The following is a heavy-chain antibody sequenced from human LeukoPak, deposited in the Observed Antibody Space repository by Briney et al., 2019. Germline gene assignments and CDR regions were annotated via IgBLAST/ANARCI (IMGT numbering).Heavy chain of an antibody. CDR1: NGSISSGTYY. Sequence: SETLSLICTVSNGSISSGTYYWAWIRQPPGKGLEWIGSVYYSGSTYYNPSLKSRVTMSVDTPKNQFSLKLSSVTAADTAVYYCARPSGSSWYAYYFDPWGQGSLVTVSS. CDR3: ARPSGSSWYAYYFDP. J-gene: IGHJ5*02. V-gene: IGHV4-39*07. CDR2: VYYSGST. D-gene: IGHD6-13*01.